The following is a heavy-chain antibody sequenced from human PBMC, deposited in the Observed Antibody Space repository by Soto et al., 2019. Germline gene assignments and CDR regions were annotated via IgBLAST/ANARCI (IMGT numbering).Heavy chain of an antibody. V-gene: IGHV3-73*01. CDR1: GFTFSGSA. Sequence: GGSLRLSCAASGFTFSGSAMHWVRQASGKGLEWVGRIRSKANSYATAYAASVKGRFTISRDDSKNTAYLQMNSLKTEDTAVYYCTRHKYSSSAGAYLMVAYDAFDIWGQGTMVTVSS. J-gene: IGHJ3*02. D-gene: IGHD6-6*01. CDR2: IRSKANSYAT. CDR3: TRHKYSSSAGAYLMVAYDAFDI.